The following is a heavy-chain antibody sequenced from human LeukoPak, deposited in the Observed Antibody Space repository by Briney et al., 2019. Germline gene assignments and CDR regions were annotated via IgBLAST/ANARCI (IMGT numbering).Heavy chain of an antibody. V-gene: IGHV3-21*01. CDR1: GFTFSSYS. J-gene: IGHJ5*02. D-gene: IGHD5-12*01. Sequence: GGSLRLSCAASGFTFSSYSMNWVRQAPGKGLEWVSSISSSSSYIYYADSVKGRFTISRDNAKNSLYLQMNSLRAEDTAVYYCAKDLLRYSGYDYLPPYFGPWGQGTLVTVSS. CDR3: AKDLLRYSGYDYLPPYFGP. CDR2: ISSSSSYI.